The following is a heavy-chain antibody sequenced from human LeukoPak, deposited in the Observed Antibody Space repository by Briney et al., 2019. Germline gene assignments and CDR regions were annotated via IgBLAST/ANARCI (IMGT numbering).Heavy chain of an antibody. J-gene: IGHJ4*02. CDR1: GYTFTVYY. CDR3: ARDREGFDY. Sequence: ASVKVSCKASGYTFTVYYIHWVRQAPGQGLEWMGMIYPRDGSTSYAQKFQGRVTVTRDTSTSTVHMELSGLRSEDTAVYYCARDREGFDYWGQGTLVTVSS. CDR2: IYPRDGST. V-gene: IGHV1-46*01.